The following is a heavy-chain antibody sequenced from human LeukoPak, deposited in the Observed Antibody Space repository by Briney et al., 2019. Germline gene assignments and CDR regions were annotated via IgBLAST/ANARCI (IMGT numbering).Heavy chain of an antibody. D-gene: IGHD3-22*01. CDR3: AKGSSGYFADL. V-gene: IGHV3-23*01. CDR1: GFIFNNFG. CDR2: ISNDGGGT. J-gene: IGHJ5*02. Sequence: GGSLRLSCTASGFIFNNFGLMWVRQAPGKGLEWVSAISNDGGGTTYADFVKGRFAISRDNSKNTLFLQMNSLRAEDTALYYCAKGSSGYFADLWGQGTLVTVSS.